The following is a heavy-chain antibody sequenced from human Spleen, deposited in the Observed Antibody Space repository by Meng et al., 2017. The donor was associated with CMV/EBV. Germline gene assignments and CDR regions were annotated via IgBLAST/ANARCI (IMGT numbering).Heavy chain of an antibody. D-gene: IGHD2-2*01. J-gene: IGHJ5*02. CDR3: ARDQGIVVVPAAIGWFDP. Sequence: SSSSYYWGWIRQPPGKGLEWIGSIYYRGSTYYNPSLKSRVTISVDTSKTQFSLKLSSVTAADTAVYYCARDQGIVVVPAAIGWFDPWGQGTLVTVSS. V-gene: IGHV4-39*07. CDR2: IYYRGST. CDR1: SSSSYY.